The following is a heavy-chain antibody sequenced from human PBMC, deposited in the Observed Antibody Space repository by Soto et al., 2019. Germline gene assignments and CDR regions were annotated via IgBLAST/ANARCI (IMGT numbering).Heavy chain of an antibody. CDR3: ARRGYSYGYSWGAPRGIDY. Sequence: QVQLQQWGAGLLKPSETLSLTCAVYGGSFSGYYWSWIRQPPGKGLEWIGEINHSGSTNYNPSLKSQVTLSVDTSTNQFSLKLRSVTAADTAVYYCARRGYSYGYSWGAPRGIDYWGQGTLVTVSS. CDR1: GGSFSGYY. V-gene: IGHV4-34*01. J-gene: IGHJ4*02. D-gene: IGHD5-18*01. CDR2: INHSGST.